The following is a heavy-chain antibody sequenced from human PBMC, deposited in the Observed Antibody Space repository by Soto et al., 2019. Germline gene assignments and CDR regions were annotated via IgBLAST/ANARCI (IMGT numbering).Heavy chain of an antibody. J-gene: IGHJ4*02. CDR1: GFTFSSYS. CDR3: AGGFRVRGATSFDY. CDR2: ISSSSSYI. Sequence: GGSLRLSCAASGFTFSSYSMNWVRQAPGKGLEWVSSISSSSSYIYYADSVKGRFTISRDNAKNSLYLQMNSLRAEDTAVYYCAGGFRVRGATSFDYWGQGTLVTVSS. V-gene: IGHV3-21*01. D-gene: IGHD3-10*01.